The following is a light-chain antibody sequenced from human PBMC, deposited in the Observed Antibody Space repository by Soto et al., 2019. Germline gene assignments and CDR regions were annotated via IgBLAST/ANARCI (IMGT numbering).Light chain of an antibody. J-gene: IGKJ4*02. CDR2: DAS. Sequence: IVLTQSPGTLYLSPGESATLSSRASQSVRRNYLAWFQHKPDQAPRLLIYDASNSSTGVPDRFSGSGSGTDFTLTITRLEPEDFAVYYCHQYTVATLTFGGCTKVE. CDR3: HQYTVATLT. CDR1: QSVRRNY. V-gene: IGKV3-20*01.